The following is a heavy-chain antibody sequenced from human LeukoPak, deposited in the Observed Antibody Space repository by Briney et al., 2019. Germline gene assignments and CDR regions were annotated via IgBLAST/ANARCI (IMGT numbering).Heavy chain of an antibody. CDR1: GFNFNIYA. J-gene: IGHJ6*03. D-gene: IGHD2-15*01. CDR2: VSGSGANS. Sequence: GGSLRLSCAASGFNFNIYAMSWVRQAPGKGLQWVSTVSGSGANSHYADSVKGRFTISRDNSKNTLYLQMTSLRAEDRAVYYCAKGGDAGYCSGNSCSGHYFYMNVWGKGTTVTVSS. CDR3: AKGGDAGYCSGNSCSGHYFYMNV. V-gene: IGHV3-23*01.